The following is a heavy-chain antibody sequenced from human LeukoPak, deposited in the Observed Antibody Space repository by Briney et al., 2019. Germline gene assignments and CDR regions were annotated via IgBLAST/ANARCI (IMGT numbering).Heavy chain of an antibody. V-gene: IGHV3-23*01. CDR1: AFTFTSYP. D-gene: IGHD3-10*01. Sequence: AGRSLRLSCSASAFTFTSYPMNWVRQAPRKRLEWVATIVSDGFKSYYADSVKGRFAISRDNSQQTIYLQMNSLRAEDTAVYYCAKDLFLFFGDTRGQGTLVTVSS. J-gene: IGHJ5*02. CDR3: AKDLFLFFGDT. CDR2: IVSDGFKS.